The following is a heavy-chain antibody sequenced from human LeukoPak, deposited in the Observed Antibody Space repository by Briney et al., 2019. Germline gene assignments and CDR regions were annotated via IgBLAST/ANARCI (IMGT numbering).Heavy chain of an antibody. CDR1: GDSLRGPTYR. Sequence: SDTLSLTCSVSGDSLRGPTYRWGWVRQPPGKGLEWIGSISESGTTFYNPSLKSRLALSVDPSKNHFSLRLSSATAADAAVYYCARYPLVPGFRGQGTLLSVSS. V-gene: IGHV4-39*02. D-gene: IGHD3-3*02. CDR3: ARYPLVPGF. CDR2: ISESGTT. J-gene: IGHJ4*02.